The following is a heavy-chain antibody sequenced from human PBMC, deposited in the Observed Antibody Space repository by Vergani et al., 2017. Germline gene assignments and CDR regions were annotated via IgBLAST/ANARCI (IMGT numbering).Heavy chain of an antibody. CDR3: ARYYDSSGYYYADWFDP. J-gene: IGHJ5*02. CDR1: GGSISSYY. CDR2: IYYSGST. D-gene: IGHD3-22*01. V-gene: IGHV4-59*12. Sequence: QVQLQESGPGLVKPSETLSLTCSVSGGSISSYYWCWIRQPPGKGLEWIGYIYYSGSTNYNPSLKSRVTISVDTSKNQFSLKLSSVTAADTAVYYCARYYDSSGYYYADWFDPWGQGTLVTVSS.